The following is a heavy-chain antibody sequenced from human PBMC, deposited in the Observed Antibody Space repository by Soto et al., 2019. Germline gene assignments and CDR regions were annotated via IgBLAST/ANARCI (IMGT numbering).Heavy chain of an antibody. V-gene: IGHV3-30-3*01. CDR2: ISYDGSNE. CDR1: GFTFSSYA. CDR3: ASAADIVVVVAASLPWYCDL. J-gene: IGHJ2*01. Sequence: QVQLVESGGGVVQPGRSLRLSCAASGFTFSSYAMHWVRQTPGKGLEWVAVISYDGSNEYYADSGKGRFTICRDNSKNALFPQMISLGAEDTAVYYCASAADIVVVVAASLPWYCDLWTRGPLIAVSS. D-gene: IGHD2-15*01.